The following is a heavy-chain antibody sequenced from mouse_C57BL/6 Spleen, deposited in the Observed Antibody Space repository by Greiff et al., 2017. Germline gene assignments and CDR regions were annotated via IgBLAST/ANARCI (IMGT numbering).Heavy chain of an antibody. CDR3: ARGGYSSYGWYCDD. D-gene: IGHD1-1*01. CDR1: GYTFTSYW. J-gene: IGHJ1*03. Sequence: QVQLKQPGAELVRPGSSVKLSCKASGYTFTSYWMHWVKQRPIQGLEWIGNIDPSDSETHYNQKFKDKATLTVDKSSSTAYMQLSSLTSEDSAVYDWARGGYSSYGWYCDDWGTGTTVTVSS. CDR2: IDPSDSET. V-gene: IGHV1-52*01.